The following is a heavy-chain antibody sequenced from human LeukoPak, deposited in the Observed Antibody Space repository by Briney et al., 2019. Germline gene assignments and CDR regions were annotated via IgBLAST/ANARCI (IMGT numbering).Heavy chain of an antibody. J-gene: IGHJ1*01. CDR1: GFTFNDYY. V-gene: IGHV3-23*01. CDR2: ISINGVST. CDR3: ARGDGYNDAEYLQH. D-gene: IGHD5-24*01. Sequence: GGSLRLSCAASGFTFNDYYMSWIRQAPGKGLEWVSGISINGVSTYYADSVKGRLTISRDNSKNTLYLQMTSLRVEDMAVYYCARGDGYNDAEYLQHWGQGTLVTVS.